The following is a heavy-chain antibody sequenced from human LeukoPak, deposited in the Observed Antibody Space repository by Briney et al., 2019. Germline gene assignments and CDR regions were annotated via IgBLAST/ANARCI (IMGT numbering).Heavy chain of an antibody. J-gene: IGHJ6*03. CDR3: ARQGPGDFWSGYYTSSAYYYYYYMDV. V-gene: IGHV5-51*01. Sequence: GESLKISCKGSGYSFTTYWIGWVRQMPGKGLEWMGIIYPGDSDTRYSPSFQGQVTISADKSISTAYLQWSSLKASDTAMYYCARQGPGDFWSGYYTSSAYYYYYYMDVWGKGTTVTVSS. CDR1: GYSFTTYW. CDR2: IYPGDSDT. D-gene: IGHD3-3*01.